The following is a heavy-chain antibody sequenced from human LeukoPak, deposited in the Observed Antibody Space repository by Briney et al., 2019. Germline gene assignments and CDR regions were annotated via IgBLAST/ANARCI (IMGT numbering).Heavy chain of an antibody. CDR3: ARGPPNWGYDY. J-gene: IGHJ4*02. CDR2: MSPNSGDT. D-gene: IGHD7-27*01. Sequence: ASVKVSCKASGYTFTSYGISWVRQAPGQGLEWMGWMSPNSGDTGYAQKFQDRVTMTRNTSISTAYMELSSLRSDDTAVYYCARGPPNWGYDYWGPGTLVTVSS. V-gene: IGHV1-8*02. CDR1: GYTFTSYG.